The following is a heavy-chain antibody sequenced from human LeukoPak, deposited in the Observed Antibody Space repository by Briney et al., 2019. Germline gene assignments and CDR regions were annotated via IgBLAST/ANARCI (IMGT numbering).Heavy chain of an antibody. CDR2: ISYDGSNK. J-gene: IGHJ4*02. Sequence: GGSLRLSCAASGFTFSSYCMHWVRQAPGKGLEWVAVISYDGSNKYYADSVKGRFTISRDNSKNTLYLQMNSLRAEDTAVYYCAREYSSGWYYFDYWGQGTLVTVSS. D-gene: IGHD6-19*01. CDR1: GFTFSSYC. CDR3: AREYSSGWYYFDY. V-gene: IGHV3-30*03.